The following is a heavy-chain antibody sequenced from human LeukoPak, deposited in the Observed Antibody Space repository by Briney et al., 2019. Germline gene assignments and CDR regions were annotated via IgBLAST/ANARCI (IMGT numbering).Heavy chain of an antibody. CDR2: ISGSGSDT. J-gene: IGHJ4*02. V-gene: IGHV3-23*01. CDR3: ANSYSGATRHCDY. Sequence: GGSLRLPCAASGFTFSSYFMNWVRQAPGRGLEWVSSISGSGSDTYNADSVKGRFTISKDNSRNTLYLQMNSLRAEDTAVYYCANSYSGATRHCDYWGQGTLVTVSS. D-gene: IGHD1-26*01. CDR1: GFTFSSYF.